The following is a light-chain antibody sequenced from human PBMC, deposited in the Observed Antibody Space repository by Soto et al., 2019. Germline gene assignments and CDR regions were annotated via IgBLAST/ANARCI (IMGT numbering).Light chain of an antibody. J-gene: IGLJ1*01. V-gene: IGLV2-18*02. Sequence: QSVLTQPPSVSGSPGQSVAISCTGTSSDVGSYNRVSWYQQPPGAAPKLMIYEVSNRPSGVPDRFSGSKSGNTASLTISGLQAEDEADYYCNSYTGSSTYVFGPGTQLTVL. CDR1: SSDVGSYNR. CDR3: NSYTGSSTYV. CDR2: EVS.